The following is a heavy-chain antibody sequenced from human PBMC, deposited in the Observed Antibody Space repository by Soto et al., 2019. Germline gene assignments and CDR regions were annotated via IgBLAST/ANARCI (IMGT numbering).Heavy chain of an antibody. CDR2: ISVSGGST. V-gene: IGHV3-23*01. CDR1: GFPFSSYA. J-gene: IGHJ4*02. Sequence: GGSLRLSCTASGFPFSSYAMSWVRQAPGKGLEWVSAISVSGGSTYYADSVKGRFTISRDNYKNTLYLQMNSLRAEDTAVYYCPKDRRSRTDYYDSSGYHPYYDYWRKGTMVTV. CDR3: PKDRRSRTDYYDSSGYHPYYDY. D-gene: IGHD3-22*01.